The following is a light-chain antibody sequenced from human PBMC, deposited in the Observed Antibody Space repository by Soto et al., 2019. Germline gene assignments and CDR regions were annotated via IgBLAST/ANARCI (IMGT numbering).Light chain of an antibody. J-gene: IGLJ3*02. CDR1: SSDVGGYNY. CDR2: EVS. CDR3: SSYTSSSTWV. V-gene: IGLV2-14*01. Sequence: ALTQPASVSGSPGQSITISCTGTSSDVGGYNYVSWYQQHPGKAPKLMIYEVSNRPSGVSNRFSGSKSGNTASLTISGLQAEDEADYYCSSYTSSSTWVFGGGTQLTVL.